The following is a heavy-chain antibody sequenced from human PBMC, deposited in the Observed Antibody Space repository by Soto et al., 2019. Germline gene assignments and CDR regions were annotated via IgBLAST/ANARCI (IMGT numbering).Heavy chain of an antibody. Sequence: QVQLLESGPGLVKPSETLALTCNVSGSPINGFFWSWVRQPAGNGLEWIGRIYASGTTDFNPSLKSRVRMSVDVSKKQVFLTLTAVSAADTAVYYCVRDGSKTLREWFDPWGGGLSVTVSS. J-gene: IGHJ5*02. CDR2: IYASGTT. CDR1: GSPINGFF. D-gene: IGHD3-16*01. V-gene: IGHV4-4*07. CDR3: VRDGSKTLREWFDP.